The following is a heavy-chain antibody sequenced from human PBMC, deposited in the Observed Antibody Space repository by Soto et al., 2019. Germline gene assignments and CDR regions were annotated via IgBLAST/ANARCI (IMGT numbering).Heavy chain of an antibody. V-gene: IGHV3-23*01. Sequence: HPGGSLRLSCAASGFTFSSYAMSWVRQAPGKGLERVSAISGSGGSTYYAESVKGRFTISRDNSKNTLYLQMNSLRAEDTAVYYCAKDLLSVCYFWFDPWGQGTLVTVSS. D-gene: IGHD2-8*01. CDR1: GFTFSSYA. CDR2: ISGSGGST. J-gene: IGHJ5*02. CDR3: AKDLLSVCYFWFDP.